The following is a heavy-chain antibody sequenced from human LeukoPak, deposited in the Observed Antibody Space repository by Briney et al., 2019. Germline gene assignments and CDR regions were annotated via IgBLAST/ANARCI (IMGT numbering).Heavy chain of an antibody. CDR2: ISSSSSYI. Sequence: PGGSLRLSCAASGFTFSSYSMNWVRQAPGKGLEWVSSISSSSSYIYYADSVKGRFTISRDNSKNTLYLQMNSLRAEDTAVYYCARGCRRGSGGSCYDYYMDVWGKGTTVTVSS. D-gene: IGHD2-15*01. V-gene: IGHV3-21*01. CDR1: GFTFSSYS. CDR3: ARGCRRGSGGSCYDYYMDV. J-gene: IGHJ6*03.